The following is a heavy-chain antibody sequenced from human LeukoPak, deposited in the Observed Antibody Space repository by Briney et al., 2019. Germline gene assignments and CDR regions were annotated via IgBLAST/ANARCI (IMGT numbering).Heavy chain of an antibody. CDR1: GFTFSSYA. CDR3: AGATQWLTKNWFDP. Sequence: PGGSLRLSCAASGFTFSSYAMSWVRQAPGKGLEWVSAISGSGGSTYYADSVKGRFTISRDNSKNTLYLQMNSLRAEDTAVYYCAGATQWLTKNWFDPWGQGTLVTVSS. CDR2: ISGSGGST. V-gene: IGHV3-23*01. D-gene: IGHD6-19*01. J-gene: IGHJ5*02.